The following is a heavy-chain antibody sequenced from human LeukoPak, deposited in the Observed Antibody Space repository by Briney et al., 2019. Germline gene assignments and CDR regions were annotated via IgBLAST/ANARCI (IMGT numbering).Heavy chain of an antibody. V-gene: IGHV5-51*01. CDR1: GYSFTSYW. CDR2: IYPGDSDT. Sequence: GESLKISCKGSGYSFTSYWLGWVRQMPGKGLEWMGIIYPGDSDTRYSPSFQGQVTISADKSISTAYLQWSSLKASDTAMYYCARLLGAEPGDYYYGMDVWGQGTTVTVSS. CDR3: ARLLGAEPGDYYYGMDV. J-gene: IGHJ6*02. D-gene: IGHD3-16*01.